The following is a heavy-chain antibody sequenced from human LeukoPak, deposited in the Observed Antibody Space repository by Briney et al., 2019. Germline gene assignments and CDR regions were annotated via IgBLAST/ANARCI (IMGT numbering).Heavy chain of an antibody. J-gene: IGHJ4*02. Sequence: SETLSLTCTVSGGSISSGDSYWSWIRQPPGQGLEWIGYIYYSGSTYYNPSLKSRVTISLVTSKSQFSLKLSSVTAADTAVYYCARDNGDYRGGVRYYFDYWGQGTLVTVSS. CDR1: GGSISSGDSY. V-gene: IGHV4-30-4*01. CDR2: IYYSGST. D-gene: IGHD4-17*01. CDR3: ARDNGDYRGGVRYYFDY.